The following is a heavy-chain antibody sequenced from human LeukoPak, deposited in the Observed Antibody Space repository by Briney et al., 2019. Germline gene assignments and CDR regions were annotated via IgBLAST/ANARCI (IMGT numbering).Heavy chain of an antibody. Sequence: SETLSLTCAVYGGSFSGYYWSWIRQPPGKGLEWIGEINHSGSTNYNPSLKIRVTISVDTSKNQFSLKLSSVTAADTAVYYCARGRGYWGQGTLVTVSS. CDR2: INHSGST. V-gene: IGHV4-34*01. CDR3: ARGRGY. CDR1: GGSFSGYY. J-gene: IGHJ4*02. D-gene: IGHD3-10*01.